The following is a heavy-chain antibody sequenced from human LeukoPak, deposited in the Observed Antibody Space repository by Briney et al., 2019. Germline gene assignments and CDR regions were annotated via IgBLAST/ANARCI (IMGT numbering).Heavy chain of an antibody. CDR3: ARCGHFGVVTNWFDP. D-gene: IGHD3-3*01. Sequence: SVKVSCKASGGTFSSYAISWVRQAPGQGREWMGGIIPIFGTANYAQKFQGRVTITTDESTSTAYMELSSLRSEDTAVYYCARCGHFGVVTNWFDPWGQGTLVTVSS. V-gene: IGHV1-69*05. CDR2: IIPIFGTA. J-gene: IGHJ5*02. CDR1: GGTFSSYA.